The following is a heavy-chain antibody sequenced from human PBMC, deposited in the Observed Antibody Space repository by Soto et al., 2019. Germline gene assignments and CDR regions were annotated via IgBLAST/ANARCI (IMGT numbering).Heavy chain of an antibody. D-gene: IGHD2-2*01. Sequence: SVKVSCKASGGTFSSYTISWVRQAPGQGLEWMGRIIPILGIANYAQKFQGRVTITADKSTSTAYMELSSLRSEDTAVYYCARDALRYCSSTSCPHDYYYYYMDVWGKGTTVTVSS. J-gene: IGHJ6*03. CDR1: GGTFSSYT. CDR3: ARDALRYCSSTSCPHDYYYYYMDV. V-gene: IGHV1-69*04. CDR2: IIPILGIA.